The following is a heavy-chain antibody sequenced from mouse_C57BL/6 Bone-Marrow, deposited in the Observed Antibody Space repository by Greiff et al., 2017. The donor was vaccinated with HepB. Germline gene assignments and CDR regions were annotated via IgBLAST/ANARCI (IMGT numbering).Heavy chain of an antibody. CDR3: TRDPRWLLKAY. D-gene: IGHD2-3*01. CDR2: ISSGGDYI. Sequence: EVQRVESGEGLVKPGGSLKLSCAASGFTFSSYAMSWVRQTPEKRLEWVAYISSGGDYIYYAATVKGRFTISRDNARNTLYLQMSSLKSEDTAMYYCTRDPRWLLKAYWGQGTLVTVSA. V-gene: IGHV5-9-1*02. CDR1: GFTFSSYA. J-gene: IGHJ3*01.